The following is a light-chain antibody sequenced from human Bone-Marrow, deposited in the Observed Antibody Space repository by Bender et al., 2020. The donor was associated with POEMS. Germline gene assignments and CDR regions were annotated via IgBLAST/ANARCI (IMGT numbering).Light chain of an antibody. V-gene: IGLV2-23*01. Sequence: QSGLTQPASVSGSPGQAITISCTGTSSDVGSKNLVSWYQHHPGKAPKVIIYEDNKRASGVSNRFSSSKSGNTASLTISGLQTEDEAHYYCCSYAGYYTLIFGGGTKLTVL. CDR2: EDN. CDR3: CSYAGYYTLI. J-gene: IGLJ2*01. CDR1: SSDVGSKNL.